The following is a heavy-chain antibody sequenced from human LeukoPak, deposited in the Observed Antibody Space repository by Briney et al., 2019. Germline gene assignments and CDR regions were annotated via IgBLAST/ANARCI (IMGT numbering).Heavy chain of an antibody. CDR1: GFTFSNYS. CDR2: ISSSSSTM. Sequence: GGSLRLSCVASGFTFSNYSMNWVRQAPGKGLEWVSYISSSSSTMSYADSVKGRFTISRHNGKDSLYLQMNSPRAEDTAVYYCVRDDALGYCSSTNCYTENWFDPWGQGTLVTVSS. V-gene: IGHV3-48*01. J-gene: IGHJ5*02. D-gene: IGHD2-2*02. CDR3: VRDDALGYCSSTNCYTENWFDP.